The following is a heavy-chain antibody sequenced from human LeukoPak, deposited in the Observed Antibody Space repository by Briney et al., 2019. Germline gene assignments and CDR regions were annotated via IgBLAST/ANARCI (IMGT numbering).Heavy chain of an antibody. D-gene: IGHD3-10*01. CDR2: IYYSGST. CDR1: GGSISSGGYY. J-gene: IGHJ6*02. CDR3: ARYYGSGSYYYYYYGMDV. Sequence: PSETLSLTCTVSGGSISSGGYYWSWIRQHPGKGLEWIGYIYYSGSTYYNPSLKSRVTISVDTSKNQFSLKLSSVTAADTAVYYCARYYGSGSYYYYYYGMDVWGQGTTVTVSS. V-gene: IGHV4-31*03.